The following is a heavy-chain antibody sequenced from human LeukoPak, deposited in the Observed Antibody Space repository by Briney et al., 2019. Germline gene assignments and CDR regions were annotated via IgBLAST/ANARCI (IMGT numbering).Heavy chain of an antibody. CDR1: GFTLSNYA. D-gene: IGHD2-21*01. CDR2: ISDSGGST. CDR3: ARVSHHYCVDY. V-gene: IGHV3-64*01. Sequence: GGSLRLSCVASGFTLSNYAMQWVREAPGKGLEYVSAISDSGGSTYYANSVTGRFTISRDNSKNTLYLQMGSLRADDMALYYCARVSHHYCVDYWGQGTLVTVSS. J-gene: IGHJ4*02.